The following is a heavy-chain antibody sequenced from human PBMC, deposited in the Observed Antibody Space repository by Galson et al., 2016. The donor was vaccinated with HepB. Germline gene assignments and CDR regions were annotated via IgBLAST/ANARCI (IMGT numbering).Heavy chain of an antibody. Sequence: SLRLSCAASGFTFDDYAMHWVRQGPGKGLEWVSGISWNSGSIGYADSVKGRFTISRDNAQNSLYLQMNSLRAEVTAWYYCAKVRSRCWGPSCYVEGVVLNGMDVWGKGTTLTVSS. CDR1: GFTFDDYA. CDR3: AKVRSRCWGPSCYVEGVVLNGMDV. J-gene: IGHJ6*04. D-gene: IGHD2-2*01. CDR2: ISWNSGSI. V-gene: IGHV3-9*01.